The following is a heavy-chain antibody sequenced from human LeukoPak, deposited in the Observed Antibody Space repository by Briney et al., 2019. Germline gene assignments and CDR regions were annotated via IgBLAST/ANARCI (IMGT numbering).Heavy chain of an antibody. V-gene: IGHV3-23*01. D-gene: IGHD2-8*02. J-gene: IGHJ4*02. CDR2: FDGNGPNT. CDR1: GFTFSSFA. Sequence: GGSLRLSCAASGFTFSSFAMTWVRQAPGKGLEWVSGFDGNGPNTYYADSAKGRWTISRDNSRNTLYLEMNSLRPEDTAIYYCAKPRTTGLGWAQFDYWGQGSLVTVSS. CDR3: AKPRTTGLGWAQFDY.